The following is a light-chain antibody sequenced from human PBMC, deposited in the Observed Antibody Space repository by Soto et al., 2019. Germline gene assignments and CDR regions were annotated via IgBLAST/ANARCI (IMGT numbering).Light chain of an antibody. CDR2: GAS. CDR3: HRHSDCPPRLT. J-gene: IGKJ4*02. CDR1: RSVSSY. V-gene: IGKV3-11*01. Sequence: EIVLTQSPATLSLSPGERATLSCGASRSVSSYLAWYQQKPGQAPRLLIYGASYRATGIPTRFSGSGSGTVFTLTISRLELEAFAFYYCHRHSDCPPRLTFGGGTKVEIK.